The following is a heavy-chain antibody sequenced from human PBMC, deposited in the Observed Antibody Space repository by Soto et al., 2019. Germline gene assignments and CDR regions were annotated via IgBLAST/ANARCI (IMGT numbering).Heavy chain of an antibody. CDR3: AKDLGFGELLGAFDI. Sequence: QVQLVESGGGVVQPGRSLRLSCAASGFTFSSYGMHWVRQAPGKGLEWVAVISYDGSNKYYADSVKGRFTISRDNSKNPLYLQMNSLRAEDTAVYYCAKDLGFGELLGAFDIWGQGTMVTVSS. V-gene: IGHV3-30*18. CDR1: GFTFSSYG. CDR2: ISYDGSNK. D-gene: IGHD3-10*01. J-gene: IGHJ3*02.